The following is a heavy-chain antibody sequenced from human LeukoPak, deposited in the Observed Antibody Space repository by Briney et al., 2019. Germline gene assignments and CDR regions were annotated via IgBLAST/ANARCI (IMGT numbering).Heavy chain of an antibody. J-gene: IGHJ4*02. CDR1: GYTFTSYA. V-gene: IGHV7-4-1*02. D-gene: IGHD3-16*01. CDR2: INTNTGNP. CDR3: ARVDGGRGYLNLFDY. Sequence: ASVKVSCKASGYTFTSYAMNWVRQAPGQGLEWMGWINTNTGNPTYAQGFTGRSVFSLDTSVSTAYLQISSLKAEDTAVYYCARVDGGRGYLNLFDYWGQGTLVTVSS.